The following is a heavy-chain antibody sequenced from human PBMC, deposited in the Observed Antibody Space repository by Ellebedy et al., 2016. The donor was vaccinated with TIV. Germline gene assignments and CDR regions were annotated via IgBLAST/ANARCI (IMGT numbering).Heavy chain of an antibody. CDR1: GGSISGCNCY. CDR3: ARHLRGGNYYSLLETFDI. Sequence: SETLSLTCTVTGGSISGCNCYWVWIRQPPGKGLEYIGSMYFSGSTYSNPSFKSRLTISVDMSKNQFSLKLTSVTAADTALYYCARHLRGGNYYSLLETFDIWGQGTMVTVSS. CDR2: MYFSGST. V-gene: IGHV4-39*01. D-gene: IGHD2-15*01. J-gene: IGHJ3*02.